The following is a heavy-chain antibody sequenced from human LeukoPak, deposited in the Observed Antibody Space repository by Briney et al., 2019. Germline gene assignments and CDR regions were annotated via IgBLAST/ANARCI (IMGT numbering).Heavy chain of an antibody. J-gene: IGHJ6*03. V-gene: IGHV4-4*07. Sequence: PSETLSLTCTVSGGSISSYYWSWIRQPAGKGLEWIGRIYTSGSTNYNPSLKSRVTMSVDTSKNQFSLKLSSVTAADTAVYYCARGSAYYDSSGYYYSYYYYYMDVWGKGTTVTVSS. CDR3: ARGSAYYDSSGYYYSYYYYYMDV. CDR2: IYTSGST. CDR1: GGSISSYY. D-gene: IGHD3-22*01.